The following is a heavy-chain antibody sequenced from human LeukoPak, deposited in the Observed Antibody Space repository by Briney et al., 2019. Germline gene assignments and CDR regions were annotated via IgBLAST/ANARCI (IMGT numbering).Heavy chain of an antibody. CDR3: ARDYPSYSYYGMDV. CDR2: INTNTGNP. V-gene: IGHV7-4-1*02. Sequence: ASVKVSCKASGYTFTSYAMNWVRQAPGQGLEWMGWINTNTGNPTYAQGFTGRFVFSLDTSVSTEYLPISSLKAEDTAVYYCARDYPSYSYYGMDVWGQGTTVTVSS. J-gene: IGHJ6*02. CDR1: GYTFTSYA.